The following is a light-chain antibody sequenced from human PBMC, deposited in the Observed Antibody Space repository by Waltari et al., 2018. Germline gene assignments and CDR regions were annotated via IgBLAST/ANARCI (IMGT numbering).Light chain of an antibody. CDR2: DVS. CDR1: SSYIGRYNY. V-gene: IGLV2-14*01. CDR3: KSYTSSSTWV. J-gene: IGLJ3*02. Sequence: QSALTQPASVSGSPGQSITISCTGTSSYIGRYNYVSWYQQHPGKAPKVMIYDVSDRPSGVSNRFSGSKSGNTASLTISGLQAEDEADYYCKSYTSSSTWVFGGGTKLTVL.